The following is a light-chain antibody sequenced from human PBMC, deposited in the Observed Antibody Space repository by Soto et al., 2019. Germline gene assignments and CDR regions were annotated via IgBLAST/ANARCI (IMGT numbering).Light chain of an antibody. CDR1: QTVSKNY. Sequence: EIVLTQSPVTLSLSPGEGATLSCRASQTVSKNYLAWYHQKPGQAPRLLIYAASTRATGIPDRFSGSGSGTDFTLTIRRLEPEDFAVFYCQQYAVSPITFGQGTRLEIK. CDR2: AAS. CDR3: QQYAVSPIT. J-gene: IGKJ5*01. V-gene: IGKV3-20*01.